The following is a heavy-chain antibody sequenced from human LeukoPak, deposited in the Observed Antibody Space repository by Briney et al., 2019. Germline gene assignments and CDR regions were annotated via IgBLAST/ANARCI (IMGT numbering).Heavy chain of an antibody. V-gene: IGHV3-53*01. CDR1: GFTFSTSV. CDR2: IYSGGST. Sequence: GGSLRLSCAASGFTFSTSVMHWVRQAPGKGLEWVSVIYSGGSTYYADSVKGRFTISRDNSKNTLYLQMNSLRAEDTAVYYCARDSPHYANAFDIWGQGTMVTVSS. CDR3: ARDSPHYANAFDI. D-gene: IGHD2-2*01. J-gene: IGHJ3*02.